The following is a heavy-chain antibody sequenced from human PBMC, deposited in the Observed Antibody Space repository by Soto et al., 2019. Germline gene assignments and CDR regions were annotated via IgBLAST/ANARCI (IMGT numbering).Heavy chain of an antibody. J-gene: IGHJ4*02. CDR1: GFTFTSSA. Sequence: ASVKVSCTASGFTFTSSAVQWVRQARGQRLEWIGWIVVGSGNTNYAQKFQGRVTITRGMSTSTAYMELSSLRSEDTAVYYCAADRRVGDSSGYFGYWGQGTLVTVSS. V-gene: IGHV1-58*01. D-gene: IGHD3-22*01. CDR2: IVVGSGNT. CDR3: AADRRVGDSSGYFGY.